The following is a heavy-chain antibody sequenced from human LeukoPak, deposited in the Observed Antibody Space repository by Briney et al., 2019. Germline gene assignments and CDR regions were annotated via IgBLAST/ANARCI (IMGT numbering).Heavy chain of an antibody. J-gene: IGHJ3*02. D-gene: IGHD3-22*01. Sequence: SETLSLTCTVSGGSISSYYWSWIRQPAGKGLEWIGRIYTSGSTNYNPSLKSRVTMSVDTSKNQFSLKLSSVTAADTAVYYCARHDIAVVISSGAFDIWGQGTMVTVSS. CDR1: GGSISSYY. CDR2: IYTSGST. CDR3: ARHDIAVVISSGAFDI. V-gene: IGHV4-4*07.